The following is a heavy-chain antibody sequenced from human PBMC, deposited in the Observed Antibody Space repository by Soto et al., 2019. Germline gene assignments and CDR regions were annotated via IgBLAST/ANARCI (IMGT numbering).Heavy chain of an antibody. CDR3: ARGGRTVWRYFDS. V-gene: IGHV3-72*01. CDR2: TRNKVNSYTT. CDR1: GFTISDYY. J-gene: IGHJ4*02. D-gene: IGHD1-1*01. Sequence: EVQLVESGGGLVQPGGSLRLSCAAAGFTISDYYMDWVRQAPGMGLEWVARTRNKVNSYTTEYAASVKGRFTISRDDSANSVYLQMNSLQTDDAAVYHCARGGRTVWRYFDSWGQGTLVTVSS.